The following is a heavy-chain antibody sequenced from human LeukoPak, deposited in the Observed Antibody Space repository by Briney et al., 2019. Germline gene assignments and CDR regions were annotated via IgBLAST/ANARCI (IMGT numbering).Heavy chain of an antibody. CDR1: GFTFSSYA. V-gene: IGHV3-23*01. D-gene: IGHD2/OR15-2a*01. Sequence: GGSLRLSCAASGFTFSSYAMSWVRQAPGKGQEWVSAISGSGGSTYYADSVKGRFTISRDNSKNTLYLQMNSLRAEDTAVYYCARASYFHEDYWGQGTLVTVSS. J-gene: IGHJ4*02. CDR2: ISGSGGST. CDR3: ARASYFHEDY.